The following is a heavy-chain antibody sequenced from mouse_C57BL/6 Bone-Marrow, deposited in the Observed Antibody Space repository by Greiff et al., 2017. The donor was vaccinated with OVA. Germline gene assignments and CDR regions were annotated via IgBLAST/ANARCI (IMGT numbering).Heavy chain of an antibody. CDR1: GYTFTDYY. J-gene: IGHJ2*01. CDR2: INPNNGGT. V-gene: IGHV1-26*01. D-gene: IGHD1-1*01. CDR3: ARGRGYGRRYFDY. Sequence: EVKVQQSGPELVKPGASVKISCKASGYTFTDYYMNWVKQSHGKSLEWIGDINPNNGGTSYNQKFKGKATLTVDKSSSTAYMELRSLTSEDSAVYYCARGRGYGRRYFDYWGQGTTLTVSS.